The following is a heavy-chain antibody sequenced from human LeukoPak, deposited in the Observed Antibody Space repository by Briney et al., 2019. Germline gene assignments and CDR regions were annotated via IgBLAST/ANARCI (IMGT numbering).Heavy chain of an antibody. J-gene: IGHJ5*02. CDR1: GASISTYY. V-gene: IGHV4-59*12. CDR3: ARGRYSSGWFKEKTWFDP. CDR2: IHYSGST. D-gene: IGHD6-19*01. Sequence: SETLSLTCSVSGASISTYYWSWIRQPPEKGLEWIGYIHYSGSTSYNPSLKSRVTMSVDTSNDQFSLRLSSVTAADTAVYYCARGRYSSGWFKEKTWFDPWGQGTLVTVSS.